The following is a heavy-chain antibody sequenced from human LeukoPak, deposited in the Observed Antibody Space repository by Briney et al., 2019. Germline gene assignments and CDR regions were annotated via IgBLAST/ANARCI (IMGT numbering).Heavy chain of an antibody. CDR2: MYQCGSN. V-gene: IGHV4-38-2*01. D-gene: IGHD3-16*01. CDR3: ARVKGDYEEFDMDV. Sequence: PSEPLTLPCAVSGYSFSSGYYWGWLRPPPGAGLEWIGSMYQCGSNNYHPSLTARVTITVATSKTQFTLKLTSGTATDTAVYFCARVKGDYEEFDMDVWGKGNTVTVSS. CDR1: GYSFSSGYY. J-gene: IGHJ6*03.